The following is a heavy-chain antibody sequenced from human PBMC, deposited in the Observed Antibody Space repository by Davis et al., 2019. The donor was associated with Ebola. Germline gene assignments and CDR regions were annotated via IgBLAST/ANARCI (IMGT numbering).Heavy chain of an antibody. D-gene: IGHD5-18*01. Sequence: AASVKVSCKASGYTFTGYYMHWVRQAPGQGLEWMGRNNPNSGGTNYAQKFQGRVTMTRDTSISTAYMELSRLRSDDTAVYYCARALELWLRGSYYYYGMDVWGKGTTVTVSS. CDR3: ARALELWLRGSYYYYGMDV. J-gene: IGHJ6*04. CDR2: NNPNSGGT. CDR1: GYTFTGYY. V-gene: IGHV1-2*06.